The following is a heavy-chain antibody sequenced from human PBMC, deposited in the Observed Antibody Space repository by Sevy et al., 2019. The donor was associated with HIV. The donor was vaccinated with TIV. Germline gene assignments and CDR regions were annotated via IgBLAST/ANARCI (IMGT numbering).Heavy chain of an antibody. Sequence: GGSLRLSCAASGFTFSSYEMNWVRQAPGKGLEWVSYISSSGSTIYYADSVKGRFTISRDNAKNSLYLQMNSLRAEDTAIYYCARVDYVDTSMVSAFDIWGQGTMVTVSS. CDR2: ISSSGSTI. J-gene: IGHJ3*02. D-gene: IGHD5-18*01. CDR3: ARVDYVDTSMVSAFDI. V-gene: IGHV3-48*03. CDR1: GFTFSSYE.